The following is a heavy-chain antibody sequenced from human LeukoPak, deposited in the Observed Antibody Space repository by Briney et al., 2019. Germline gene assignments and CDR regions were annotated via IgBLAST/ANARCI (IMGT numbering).Heavy chain of an antibody. CDR1: GGTFSSYA. V-gene: IGHV1-69*05. Sequence: RASVKVSCKASGGTFSSYAISWVRQAPGQGLEWMGRIIPIFGTANYAQKFQGRVTITTDESTSTAYMELSSLRSEDTAVYYCARDLSYGSGSYYDYWGQGTPVTVSS. J-gene: IGHJ4*02. D-gene: IGHD3-10*01. CDR2: IIPIFGTA. CDR3: ARDLSYGSGSYYDY.